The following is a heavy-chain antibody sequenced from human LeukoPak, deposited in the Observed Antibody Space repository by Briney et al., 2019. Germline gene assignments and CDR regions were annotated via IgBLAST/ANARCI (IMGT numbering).Heavy chain of an antibody. CDR1: GFTFSSYW. J-gene: IGHJ6*02. V-gene: IGHV3-48*04. D-gene: IGHD5-18*01. CDR3: ARAGYSYGYYYYYGMDV. Sequence: LPGGSLRLSCAASGFTFSSYWMNWVRQAPGKGLEWVSYISSSGSTIYYADSVKGRFTISRDNAKNSLYLQMNSLRAEDTAVYYCARAGYSYGYYYYYGMDVWGQGTTVTVSS. CDR2: ISSSGSTI.